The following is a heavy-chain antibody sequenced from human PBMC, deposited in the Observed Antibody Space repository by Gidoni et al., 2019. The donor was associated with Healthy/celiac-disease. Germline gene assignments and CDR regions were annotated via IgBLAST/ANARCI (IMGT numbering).Heavy chain of an antibody. CDR3: ARAGAVSIAAAAPWAY. Sequence: QVQLQQWGAGLLKPPETLSLTCAVYGGSFSGYYWSWIRQPPGKGLEWIGEINHSGSTNYNPSLKSRVTISVDTSKNQFSLKLSSVTAADTAVYYCARAGAVSIAAAAPWAYWGQGTLVTVSS. D-gene: IGHD6-13*01. J-gene: IGHJ4*02. CDR1: GGSFSGYY. CDR2: INHSGST. V-gene: IGHV4-34*01.